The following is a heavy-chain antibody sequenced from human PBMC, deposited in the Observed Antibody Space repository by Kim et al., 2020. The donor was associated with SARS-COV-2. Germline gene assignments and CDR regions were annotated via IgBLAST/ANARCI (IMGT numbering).Heavy chain of an antibody. CDR2: IYPGDSDT. CDR3: ARLDSSSWYGVGWFDP. Sequence: GESLKISCKGSGYSFTSYWIGWVRQMPGKGLEWMGIIYPGDSDTRYSPSFQGQVTISADKSISTAYLQWSSLKASDTAMYYCARLDSSSWYGVGWFDPWGQGTLVTVSS. CDR1: GYSFTSYW. V-gene: IGHV5-51*01. J-gene: IGHJ5*02. D-gene: IGHD6-13*01.